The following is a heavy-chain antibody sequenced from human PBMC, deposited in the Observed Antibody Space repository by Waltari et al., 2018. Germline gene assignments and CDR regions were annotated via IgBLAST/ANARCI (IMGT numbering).Heavy chain of an antibody. D-gene: IGHD3-10*01. J-gene: IGHJ6*02. CDR1: GFYVEDYA. CDR3: AKDVSRGESWHFRGMDV. CDR2: ISWNSDII. Sequence: DVQLVEFGGGLVQPGRSLRLSCIGSGFYVEDYAMHWVRQVPGKGLEWVSGISWNSDIIVYADSVKGRFTVSRDNAKNSLFLQMDSVRSNDMALYYCAKDVSRGESWHFRGMDVWGQGTTVTVSS. V-gene: IGHV3-9*03.